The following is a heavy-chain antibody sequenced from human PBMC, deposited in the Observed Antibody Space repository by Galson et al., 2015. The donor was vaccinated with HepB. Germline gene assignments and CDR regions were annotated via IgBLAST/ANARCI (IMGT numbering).Heavy chain of an antibody. Sequence: SLRLSCAASGFTFSRYAMHWVRQAPGKGLEYVSAISSNGGSTYYADSVKGRFTISRDNSKNTLYLQMSSLRAEDTAVYYCVKAGWLLWFGEASDCWGQGTLVTVSS. CDR3: VKAGWLLWFGEASDC. CDR1: GFTFSRYA. CDR2: ISSNGGST. J-gene: IGHJ4*02. D-gene: IGHD3-10*01. V-gene: IGHV3-64D*06.